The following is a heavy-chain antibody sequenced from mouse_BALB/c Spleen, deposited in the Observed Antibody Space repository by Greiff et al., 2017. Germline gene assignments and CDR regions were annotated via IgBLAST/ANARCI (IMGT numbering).Heavy chain of an antibody. CDR2: IDPANGNT. CDR3: ASYGSYFDY. D-gene: IGHD1-1*01. J-gene: IGHJ2*01. Sequence: EVKLVESGAELVKPGASVKLSCTASGFNIKDTYMHWVKQRPEQGLEWIGRIDPANGNTKYDPKFQGKATITADTSSNTAYLQLSSLTSEDTAVYYCASYGSYFDYWGQGTTLTVSS. CDR1: GFNIKDTY. V-gene: IGHV14-3*02.